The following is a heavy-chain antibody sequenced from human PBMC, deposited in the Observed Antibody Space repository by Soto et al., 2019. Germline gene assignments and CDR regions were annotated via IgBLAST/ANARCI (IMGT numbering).Heavy chain of an antibody. D-gene: IGHD4-17*01. CDR2: RNPNSGNT. V-gene: IGHV1-8*01. CDR1: GYTFTSYD. CDR3: ARTLYGDNVDY. Sequence: QVQLVQSGAEVKKPGASVKVSCKASGYTFTSYDINWVRQATGQGLEWMGWRNPNSGNTGYAQKFKGRVTMTRNTSTRTAYMAMSSLRSEDTAVYYGARTLYGDNVDYWGQGTLVTVSS. J-gene: IGHJ4*02.